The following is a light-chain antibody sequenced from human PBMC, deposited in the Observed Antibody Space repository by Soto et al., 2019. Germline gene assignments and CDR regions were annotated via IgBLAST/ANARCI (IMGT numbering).Light chain of an antibody. CDR1: QSVSSY. Sequence: LSQSPATLSLSPGERATLSCRASQSVSSYLAWYQQRPGQAPRLLIYGASTRATGIPARFSGSGSGTEFTPTITRQPPDDFGVYYRQQYKSSSTFGQGTKVDI. CDR3: QQYKSSST. CDR2: GAS. V-gene: IGKV3-15*01. J-gene: IGKJ1*01.